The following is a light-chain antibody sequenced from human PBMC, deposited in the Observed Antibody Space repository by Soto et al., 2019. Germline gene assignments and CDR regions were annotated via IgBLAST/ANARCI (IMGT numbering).Light chain of an antibody. V-gene: IGLV1-40*01. J-gene: IGLJ1*01. CDR3: QSYASSMSYV. CDR2: GNS. CDR1: SSNIGAGHD. Sequence: QAVVTQPPSVSGAPGQRVTISCTGSSSNIGAGHDVHWYQQLPGTAPKLLIYGNSKRPSGVPDRFSGSKSGTSASLAITGLQAEDEADYYCQSYASSMSYVFGTGTKLTVL.